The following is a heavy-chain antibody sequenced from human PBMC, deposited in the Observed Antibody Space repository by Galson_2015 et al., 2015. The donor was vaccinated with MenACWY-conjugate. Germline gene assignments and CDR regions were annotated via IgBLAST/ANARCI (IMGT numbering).Heavy chain of an antibody. J-gene: IGHJ3*02. Sequence: SCAASGFTFSTCVMSWVRQAPGKGLEWVSGISGSGGDTDYADSVKGRFTISRDNSKNTVYLQMNSLRAEDTAVYHCAKGANYYDSSGKRYDAFDIWGQGTMVTVSS. CDR2: ISGSGGDT. CDR3: AKGANYYDSSGKRYDAFDI. V-gene: IGHV3-23*01. CDR1: GFTFSTCV. D-gene: IGHD3-22*01.